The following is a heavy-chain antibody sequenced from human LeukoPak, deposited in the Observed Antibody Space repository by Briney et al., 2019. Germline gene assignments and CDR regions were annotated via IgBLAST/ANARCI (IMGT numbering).Heavy chain of an antibody. CDR3: ARSLLWFGGLSSWFDP. V-gene: IGHV4-4*07. D-gene: IGHD3-10*01. Sequence: SETLSLTCTVSGGSISSYYWSWIRQPAGKGLEWIGRIYTSGSTNYNPSLKSRVTMSVDTSKNQFSLKLSSVTAADTAVYYCARSLLWFGGLSSWFDPWGQGTLVTVSS. CDR2: IYTSGST. J-gene: IGHJ5*02. CDR1: GGSISSYY.